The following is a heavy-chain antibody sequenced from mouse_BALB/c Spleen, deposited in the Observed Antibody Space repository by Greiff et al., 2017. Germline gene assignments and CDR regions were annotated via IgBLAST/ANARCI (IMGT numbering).Heavy chain of an antibody. V-gene: IGHV5-9-3*01. Sequence: EVQLQESGGGLVKPGGSLKLSCAASGFTFSSYAMSWVRQTPEKRLEWVATISSGGSYTYYPDSVKGRFTISRDNAKNTLYLQMSSLRSEDTAMYYCARQGGDYGSVDAMDYWGQGTSVTVSS. CDR3: ARQGGDYGSVDAMDY. D-gene: IGHD1-1*01. CDR2: ISSGGSYT. CDR1: GFTFSSYA. J-gene: IGHJ4*01.